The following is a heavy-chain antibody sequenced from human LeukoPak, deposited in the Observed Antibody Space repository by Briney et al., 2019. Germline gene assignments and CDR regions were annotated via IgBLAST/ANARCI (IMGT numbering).Heavy chain of an antibody. CDR2: IYTSGST. J-gene: IGHJ6*03. CDR1: GGSISSYY. CDR3: ARWGSGSYPDYYYYMDV. Sequence: SETLSLTCTVSGGSISSYYWSWIRQPAGKGLEWIGRIYTSGSTNYNPSLKSRVTMSVDTSKNQFSLKLSSVTAADTAVYYCARWGSGSYPDYYYYMDVWGKGTTVTVSS. V-gene: IGHV4-4*07. D-gene: IGHD3-10*01.